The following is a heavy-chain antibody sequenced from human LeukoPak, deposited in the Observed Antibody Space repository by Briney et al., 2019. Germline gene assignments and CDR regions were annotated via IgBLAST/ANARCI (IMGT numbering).Heavy chain of an antibody. J-gene: IGHJ4*02. CDR3: TRYDGGEFDY. Sequence: AGGSLRLSCAASGFTFSGSAIHCVRQASGKGLEWVGRIRTKANNYATAYPASVKGRFTISRDDSENTAYLQMNSLKTEDTAVYYCTRYDGGEFDYWGQGTLVTVSS. CDR1: GFTFSGSA. V-gene: IGHV3-73*01. CDR2: IRTKANNYAT. D-gene: IGHD3-16*01.